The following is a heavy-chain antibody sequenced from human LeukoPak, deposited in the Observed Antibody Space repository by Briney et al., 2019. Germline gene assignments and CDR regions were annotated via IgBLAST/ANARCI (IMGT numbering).Heavy chain of an antibody. Sequence: SETLSLTCAVYGGSFSGYYWSWIRQPPGEGLEWIGEINHSGSTNYNPSLTSRVTISVDKSKNQFSLKLSSVTAADTAVYYCARRSGSYWGSRLGYFDYWGQGTLVTVSS. CDR1: GGSFSGYY. J-gene: IGHJ4*02. V-gene: IGHV4-34*01. CDR2: INHSGST. D-gene: IGHD1-26*01. CDR3: ARRSGSYWGSRLGYFDY.